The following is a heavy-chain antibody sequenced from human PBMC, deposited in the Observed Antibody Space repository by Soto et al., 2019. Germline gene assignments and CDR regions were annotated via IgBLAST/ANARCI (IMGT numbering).Heavy chain of an antibody. CDR3: ASHGITVPCVHYNRMDF. J-gene: IGHJ6*02. D-gene: IGHD6-19*01. CDR1: GGTFSSYA. V-gene: IGHV1-69*12. CDR2: IIPLFGTA. Sequence: QVQLVQSGAEVKKPGSSVKVSCKASGGTFSSYAISWVRQAPGQGLEWMGGIIPLFGTANYAQKFQGRVTIPADESTSTAYMELSSLRSEDTAVHYSASHGITVPCVHYNRMDFWRQGTTVTVSS.